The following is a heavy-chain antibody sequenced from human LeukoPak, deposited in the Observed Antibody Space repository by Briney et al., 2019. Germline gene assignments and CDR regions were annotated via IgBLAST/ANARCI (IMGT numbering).Heavy chain of an antibody. CDR3: ARGGDTAMVLN. V-gene: IGHV4-59*01. CDR2: IYYSGST. CDR1: GGSISSYY. Sequence: PSETLSLTCTVSGGSISSYYWSWIRQPPGKGLEWIGYIYYSGSTNYNPSLKSRVTISVDTSKNQFSLKLSSVTAADTAVYYCARGGDTAMVLNWGQGPLVTVSS. J-gene: IGHJ4*02. D-gene: IGHD5-18*01.